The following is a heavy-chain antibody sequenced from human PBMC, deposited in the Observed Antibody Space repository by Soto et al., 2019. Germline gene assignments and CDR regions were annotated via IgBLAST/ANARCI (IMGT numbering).Heavy chain of an antibody. CDR2: IYYSGST. Sequence: SETLSLTCTVSGGSISSGGYYWSWIRQHPGKGLEWIGYIYYSGSTYYNPSLKSRVTISVDTSKNQFSLKLSSVTAADTAVYYCARDRVVVVPADISYYYYGMDVWGQGTRVTVSS. V-gene: IGHV4-31*03. CDR1: GGSISSGGYY. D-gene: IGHD2-2*02. J-gene: IGHJ6*02. CDR3: ARDRVVVVPADISYYYYGMDV.